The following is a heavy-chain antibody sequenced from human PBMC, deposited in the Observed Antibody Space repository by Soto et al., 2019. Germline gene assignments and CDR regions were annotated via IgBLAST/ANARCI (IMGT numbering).Heavy chain of an antibody. CDR2: MNPNSGNT. Sequence: QVQLVQSGAEVKKPGASVKVSCKASGYTFTSYDINWVRQATGQGLELMGWMNPNSGNTGYAHKFQGRVTMTRNTSISTAYRELSSLRSEDTAVYYCARCLECLLSRTNWFEPWGQGPLVTVSS. CDR3: ARCLECLLSRTNWFEP. V-gene: IGHV1-8*01. J-gene: IGHJ5*02. CDR1: GYTFTSYD. D-gene: IGHD3-3*01.